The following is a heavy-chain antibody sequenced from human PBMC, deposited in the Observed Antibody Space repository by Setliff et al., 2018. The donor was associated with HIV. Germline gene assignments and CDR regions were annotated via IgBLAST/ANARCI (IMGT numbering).Heavy chain of an antibody. Sequence: GGSLRLSCEASGLTFSSFEMNWVRQAPGKGLEWVSYISSSGSTKYYADSVKGRFTISRDNAKNSLYLQMNSLRAEDTAVYYCTGGLELQSLMDAFDTWGQGTMVTVSS. J-gene: IGHJ3*02. CDR3: TGGLELQSLMDAFDT. CDR2: ISSSGSTK. V-gene: IGHV3-48*03. D-gene: IGHD3-10*01. CDR1: GLTFSSFE.